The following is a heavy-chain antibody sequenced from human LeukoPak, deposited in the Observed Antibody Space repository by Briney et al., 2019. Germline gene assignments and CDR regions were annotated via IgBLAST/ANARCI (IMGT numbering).Heavy chain of an antibody. V-gene: IGHV3-21*04. CDR1: GFTFSSYN. CDR3: AKDTGRGVRLPLDY. J-gene: IGHJ4*02. Sequence: VESGGGLVKPGGSLRLSCAASGFTFSSYNMNWVRQAPGKGLEWVSSISSSSRYIYYADSVRGRITISRDNSKNTLYLQMKRLRAEDTAVYYCAKDTGRGVRLPLDYWGQGTLVTVSS. D-gene: IGHD3-16*01. CDR2: ISSSSRYI.